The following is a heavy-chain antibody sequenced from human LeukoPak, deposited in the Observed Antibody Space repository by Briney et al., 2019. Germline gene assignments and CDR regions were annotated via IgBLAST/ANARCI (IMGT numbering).Heavy chain of an antibody. CDR2: ILYDGTNK. CDR3: ATLRKSLWVPEFDF. CDR1: GFTFSSFG. Sequence: PGGSLRLSCAASGFTFSSFGMHWVRQAPGQGLEWVAFILYDGTNKYYADSVKGRFTISRDNSKNTLYLQMNSLRAEDTAVYYCATLRKSLWVPEFDFWGQGTLVTVSS. V-gene: IGHV3-30*02. J-gene: IGHJ4*02. D-gene: IGHD1-14*01.